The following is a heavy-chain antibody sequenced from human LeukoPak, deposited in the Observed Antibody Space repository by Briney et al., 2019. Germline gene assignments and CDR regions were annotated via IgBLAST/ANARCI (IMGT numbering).Heavy chain of an antibody. J-gene: IGHJ4*02. Sequence: ASVKVSCKASGYTFTGYYMHWVGQAPGQGLEWMGWINPNSGGTNYAQKFQGRVTMTRDTSISTAYMELSRLRSDDTAVYYCARLVVPAAMSFDYWGQGTLVTVSS. CDR2: INPNSGGT. CDR1: GYTFTGYY. CDR3: ARLVVPAAMSFDY. D-gene: IGHD2-2*01. V-gene: IGHV1-2*02.